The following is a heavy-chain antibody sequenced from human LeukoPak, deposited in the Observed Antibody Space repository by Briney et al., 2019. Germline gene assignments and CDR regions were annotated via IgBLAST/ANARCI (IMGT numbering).Heavy chain of an antibody. CDR1: GFTFSSYW. CDR2: IKSDGTEE. Sequence: GGSLRLSCTASGFTFSSYWMNWVRQVPGKELEWVAIIKSDGTEEHYLDSVKGRSTISRDNANNLLFLQVNNLRAEDTAVYYCAGGGGYLIDYWGKGTLVTVSS. CDR3: AGGGGYLIDY. V-gene: IGHV3-7*01. J-gene: IGHJ4*02. D-gene: IGHD3-22*01.